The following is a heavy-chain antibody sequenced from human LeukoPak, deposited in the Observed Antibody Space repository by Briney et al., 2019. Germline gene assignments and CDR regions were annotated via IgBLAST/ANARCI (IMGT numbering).Heavy chain of an antibody. D-gene: IGHD5-12*01. V-gene: IGHV3-15*01. CDR3: TKTTSGSFDY. J-gene: IGHJ4*02. CDR1: GFTFSSYA. Sequence: GGSLRLSCAASGFTFSSYAMSWVRQAPGKGLEWVGRIRSKTDGGTTDYAAPVKGRFTISRDDSKNTLYLQMNSLKTEDTAVYYCTKTTSGSFDYWGQGTLVTVSS. CDR2: IRSKTDGGTT.